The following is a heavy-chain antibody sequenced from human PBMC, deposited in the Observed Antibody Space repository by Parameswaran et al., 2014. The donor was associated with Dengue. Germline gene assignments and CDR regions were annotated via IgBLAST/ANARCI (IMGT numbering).Heavy chain of an antibody. V-gene: IGHV3-11*06. CDR2: ISSSSSYS. D-gene: IGHD5-18*01. Sequence: VRQMPGKGLEWVAYISSSSSYSNYADSVKGRFTVSRDNARNSLYLQMNSLKAEDTAVYYCARRLRGYASYYFDYWGQGTLVTVSS. CDR3: ARRLRGYASYYFDY. J-gene: IGHJ4*02.